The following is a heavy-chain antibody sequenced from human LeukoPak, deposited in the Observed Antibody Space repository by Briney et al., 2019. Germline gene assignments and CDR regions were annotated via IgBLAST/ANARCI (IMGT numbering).Heavy chain of an antibody. CDR3: ATGYSSSWYGGFSVGYFDY. J-gene: IGHJ4*02. CDR2: MSPNSGNT. D-gene: IGHD6-13*01. V-gene: IGHV1-8*01. Sequence: ASVKVSCKASGYTFTSYDINWVRQATGQGLEWMGWMSPNSGNTGYAQKFQGRVTMTRNTSISTAYMELSSLRSEDTAVYYCATGYSSSWYGGFSVGYFDYWGQGTLVTVSS. CDR1: GYTFTSYD.